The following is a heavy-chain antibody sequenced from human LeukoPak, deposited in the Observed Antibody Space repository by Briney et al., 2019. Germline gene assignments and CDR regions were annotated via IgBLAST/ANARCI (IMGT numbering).Heavy chain of an antibody. CDR3: AREYYYGSGNYYNRIDY. J-gene: IGHJ4*02. CDR2: INPNSGGT. V-gene: IGHV1-2*02. CDR1: GYTFTGYY. D-gene: IGHD3-10*01. Sequence: ASVKVSCKASGYTFTGYYLHWVRQAPGQGLEWMGWINPNSGGTNYARKFQARVTMTRDTSISTAYMVLNRLRSDDTAVYYCAREYYYGSGNYYNRIDYWGQGTLVTVSS.